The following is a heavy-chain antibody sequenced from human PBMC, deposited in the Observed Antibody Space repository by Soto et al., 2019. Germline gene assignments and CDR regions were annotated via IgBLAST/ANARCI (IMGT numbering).Heavy chain of an antibody. CDR3: ARVATTYYYYYYMDV. CDR1: GGSISSYY. D-gene: IGHD5-12*01. CDR2: IYYSGST. V-gene: IGHV4-59*08. J-gene: IGHJ6*03. Sequence: SETLSLTCTVSGGSISSYYWSWIRQPPGKGLEWIGYIYYSGSTNYNPSLKSRVTISVDTSKNQFSLKLSSVTAADTAVYYCARVATTYYYYYYMDVLGKGTTVTVSS.